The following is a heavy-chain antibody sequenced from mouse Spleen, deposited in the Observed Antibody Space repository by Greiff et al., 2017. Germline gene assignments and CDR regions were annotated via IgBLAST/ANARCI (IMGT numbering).Heavy chain of an antibody. V-gene: IGHV1-39*01. CDR3: ARGGFAWFAY. CDR1: GYSFTDYN. J-gene: IGHJ3*01. Sequence: VQLQQSGPELVKPGASVKISCKASGYSFTDYNMNWVKQSNGKSLEWIGVINPNYGTTSYNQKFKGKATLTVNKSSSTAYMELRSLTSEDSAVYYCARGGFAWFAYWGQGTLVTVSA. CDR2: INPNYGTT.